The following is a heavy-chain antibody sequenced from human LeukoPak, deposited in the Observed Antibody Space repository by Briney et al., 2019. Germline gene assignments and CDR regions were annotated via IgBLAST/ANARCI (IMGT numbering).Heavy chain of an antibody. Sequence: PGGSLRLSCAASGFTFSGSAMHWVRQASGKGLEWVGRIRSKANSYATAYAASVKGRFTISRDDSKNTAYLQMNSLKTEDTAVYYCTRPTGGGNPSIYYYYMDVWGKGTTVTVSS. V-gene: IGHV3-73*01. CDR2: IRSKANSYAT. CDR3: TRPTGGGNPSIYYYYMDV. D-gene: IGHD4-23*01. J-gene: IGHJ6*03. CDR1: GFTFSGSA.